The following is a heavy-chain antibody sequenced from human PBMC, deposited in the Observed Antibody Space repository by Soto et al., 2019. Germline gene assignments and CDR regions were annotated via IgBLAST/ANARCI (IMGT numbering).Heavy chain of an antibody. V-gene: IGHV4-61*01. D-gene: IGHD2-15*01. CDR1: GGSVSSASYF. CDR3: ATFRLGFVYGLDV. J-gene: IGHJ6*02. Sequence: QVQLQESGPGLVKPSETLSLTCTVSGGSVSSASYFWTWIRQPPGKGLEWIGYIYYSGNTNYNPSLMSRLTISVDTSKNQFSLKLRSVTAADTAVYYCATFRLGFVYGLDVWGQGTTVTVSS. CDR2: IYYSGNT.